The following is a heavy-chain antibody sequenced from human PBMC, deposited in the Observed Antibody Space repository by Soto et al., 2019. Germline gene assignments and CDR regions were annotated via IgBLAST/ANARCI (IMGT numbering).Heavy chain of an antibody. CDR1: GFTFSSYG. D-gene: IGHD5-12*01. CDR3: ARDFLEVDIVATPELPSIHY. Sequence: PGGSLRLSCAASGFTFSSYGMHWVRQAPGKGLEWVAVIWYDGSNKYYADSVKGRFTISRDNSKNTLYLQMNSLRAEDTAVYYCARDFLEVDIVATPELPSIHYWGQRTPVT. CDR2: IWYDGSNK. V-gene: IGHV3-33*01. J-gene: IGHJ4*02.